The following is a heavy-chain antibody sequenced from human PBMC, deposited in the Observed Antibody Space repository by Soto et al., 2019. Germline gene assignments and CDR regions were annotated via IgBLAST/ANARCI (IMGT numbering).Heavy chain of an antibody. Sequence: QVQLQQWGAGLLKPSETLSLTCAVYGGSFSGYYWSWIRQPPGKGLEWIGEINHSGSTNYNPSLKSRVTLSIDTSENQFSLKLSSVTAADTAVYSVARGGGRFLEWFLWGRWGSGYYDFDYWGQGTLVTVSS. D-gene: IGHD3-3*01. CDR1: GGSFSGYY. V-gene: IGHV4-34*01. CDR3: ARGGGRFLEWFLWGRWGSGYYDFDY. CDR2: INHSGST. J-gene: IGHJ4*02.